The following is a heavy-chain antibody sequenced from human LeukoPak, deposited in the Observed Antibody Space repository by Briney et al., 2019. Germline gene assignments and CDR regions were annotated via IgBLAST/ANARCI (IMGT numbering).Heavy chain of an antibody. Sequence: SETLSLTCSVSGRSISGHYWTWIRQPPGKGLEWIGQIHYTGKPDYNPSLKSRITISVDTSKNQVSLQVSSVTAADSAIYYCARFGVDYDMDVWGHGTTVTVFS. J-gene: IGHJ6*02. CDR1: GRSISGHY. CDR2: IHYTGKP. D-gene: IGHD3-16*01. V-gene: IGHV4-59*11. CDR3: ARFGVDYDMDV.